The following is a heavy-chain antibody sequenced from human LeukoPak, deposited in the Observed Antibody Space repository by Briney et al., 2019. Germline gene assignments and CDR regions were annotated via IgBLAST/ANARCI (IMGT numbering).Heavy chain of an antibody. CDR2: ISSSGNTI. Sequence: GGSLRLSCAASGFTFSSYEMNWVRQAPGKGLGWGSYISSSGNTIYYADSEKGRFTISRDNAKNSLYLQMNSLKAEDTAIYYCARDIGYGGNSGAFDIWGQGTMVTVSS. J-gene: IGHJ3*02. D-gene: IGHD4-23*01. CDR1: GFTFSSYE. CDR3: ARDIGYGGNSGAFDI. V-gene: IGHV3-48*03.